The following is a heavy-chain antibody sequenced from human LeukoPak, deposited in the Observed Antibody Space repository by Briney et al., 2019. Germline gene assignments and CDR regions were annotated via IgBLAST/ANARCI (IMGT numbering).Heavy chain of an antibody. V-gene: IGHV1-2*02. D-gene: IGHD6-19*01. Sequence: ASVKVSCKASGYTFTGYYMHWVRQAPGQGLEWMGWINPDSGGTNYAQKFQGRVTMTRDTSISTAYMELSRLRSDDTAVYYCARDQNSSGWYGSGDAFDIWGQGTMVTVSS. CDR3: ARDQNSSGWYGSGDAFDI. CDR1: GYTFTGYY. CDR2: INPDSGGT. J-gene: IGHJ3*02.